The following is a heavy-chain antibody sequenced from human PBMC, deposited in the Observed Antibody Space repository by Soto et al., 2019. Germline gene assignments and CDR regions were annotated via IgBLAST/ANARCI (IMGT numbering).Heavy chain of an antibody. CDR3: ASQENGDYGGYFHY. J-gene: IGHJ4*02. CDR2: IYYSGST. Sequence: QVQLQESGPGLVKPSQTLSLTCTVSGGSISSGGYYWSWIRQHPGKGLEWIGYIYYSGSTYYNPSLKSRVTISVDTSKNQFSLKLSCVTAADTAVYYCASQENGDYGGYFHYWGQGTLVTVSS. D-gene: IGHD4-17*01. V-gene: IGHV4-31*03. CDR1: GGSISSGGYY.